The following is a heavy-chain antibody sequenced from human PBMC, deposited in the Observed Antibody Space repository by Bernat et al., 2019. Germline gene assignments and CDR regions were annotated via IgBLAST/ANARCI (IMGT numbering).Heavy chain of an antibody. D-gene: IGHD2-15*01. V-gene: IGHV3-7*03. CDR2: IKHDGSEK. CDR3: ARDAKRWPK. Sequence: EVQLVESGGGLVQPGGSLRLSCAASGFTFSSYWMSWVRQAPGKGLEWVANIKHDGSEKYYVDSVKGRFTISRDDAKKSLYLQMNSLRAEDTAVYYCARDAKRWPKWGQGTLVTVSS. J-gene: IGHJ4*02. CDR1: GFTFSSYW.